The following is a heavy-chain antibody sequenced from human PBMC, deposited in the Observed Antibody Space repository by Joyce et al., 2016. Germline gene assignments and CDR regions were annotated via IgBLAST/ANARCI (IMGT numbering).Heavy chain of an antibody. Sequence: EVQLLDSGGGLVQPGGSLRLSCVGSGLTFSGYAMYWVRQARGEGLEWVSGISGSGSGTYYADSVKGRFTISRDNSKNTLYLQMNSLRVDDTALYYCAKGGTGWYRLGVFDPWGQGTLVTVSS. CDR3: AKGGTGWYRLGVFDP. CDR2: ISGSGSGT. V-gene: IGHV3-23*01. CDR1: GLTFSGYA. J-gene: IGHJ5*02. D-gene: IGHD6-19*01.